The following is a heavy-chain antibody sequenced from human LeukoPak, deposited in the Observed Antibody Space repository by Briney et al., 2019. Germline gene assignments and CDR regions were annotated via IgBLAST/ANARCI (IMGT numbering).Heavy chain of an antibody. D-gene: IGHD5-12*01. Sequence: SETLSLTCTVSGGSISSYYWSWIRQPPGKGLEWIGYIYYSGSTNYNPSLKSRVTILVDTSKNQFSLKLSSVTAADTAVYYCARRYSGYDFAFDIWGQGTMVTVSS. CDR3: ARRYSGYDFAFDI. J-gene: IGHJ3*02. CDR2: IYYSGST. V-gene: IGHV4-59*08. CDR1: GGSISSYY.